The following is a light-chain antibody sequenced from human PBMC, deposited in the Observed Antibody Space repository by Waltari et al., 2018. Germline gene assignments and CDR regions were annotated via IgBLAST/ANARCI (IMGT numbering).Light chain of an antibody. CDR2: GAS. CDR3: QHYLRLPVT. CDR1: QSVSRA. Sequence: EIVLTQSPGTLSLSLGERATLPCRASQSVSRALAWYQQKLVQAPKLLIYGASTRATGIPDRFSGSGSGTDYSLTISRLEADDFAVYYCQHYLRLPVTFGQGTTVEI. J-gene: IGKJ1*01. V-gene: IGKV3-20*01.